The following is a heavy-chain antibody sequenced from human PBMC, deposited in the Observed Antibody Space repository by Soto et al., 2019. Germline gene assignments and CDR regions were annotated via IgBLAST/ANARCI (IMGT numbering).Heavy chain of an antibody. Sequence: QVQPQPWGAGLLKPSETLSLTCTVYAGSFSHYYWNWIRQSPGKGLEWIGKIKHGGSSSYNPSLRRRVLISVDMYEPQFSLTLSSVTAADTAVYYCARGGSSDWQVALDIWGQGTMVPVSS. J-gene: IGHJ3*02. CDR2: IKHGGSS. V-gene: IGHV4-34*01. CDR1: AGSFSHYY. CDR3: ARGGSSDWQVALDI. D-gene: IGHD6-19*01.